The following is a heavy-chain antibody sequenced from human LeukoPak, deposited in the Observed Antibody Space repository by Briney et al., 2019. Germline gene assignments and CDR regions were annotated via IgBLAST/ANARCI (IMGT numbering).Heavy chain of an antibody. CDR3: AKDGMDV. CDR2: ISWNSGSI. Sequence: PGGSLSLSCAASGFTFDDYAMHWVRQAPGKGLEWVSGISWNSGSIGYADSVKGRFTISRDNAKNSLYLQMNSLRAEDTALYYCAKDGMDVWGQGTTVTVSS. J-gene: IGHJ6*02. CDR1: GFTFDDYA. V-gene: IGHV3-9*01.